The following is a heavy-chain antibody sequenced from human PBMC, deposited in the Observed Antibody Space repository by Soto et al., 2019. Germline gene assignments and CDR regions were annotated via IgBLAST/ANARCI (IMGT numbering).Heavy chain of an antibody. CDR1: GGTFSSYA. V-gene: IGHV1-69*01. J-gene: IGHJ4*02. CDR3: ARAGDYYYSSGYYYATRYYFDY. CDR2: IIPIFGTA. Sequence: QVQLVQSGAEVKKPGSSVQVSCKASGGTFSSYAISWVRQAPGQGLEWMGGIIPIFGTANYAQKFQGRVTITADESTSTAYMELSSLRSDDTAVYYCARAGDYYYSSGYYYATRYYFDYWGQGTLVTVAS. D-gene: IGHD3-22*01.